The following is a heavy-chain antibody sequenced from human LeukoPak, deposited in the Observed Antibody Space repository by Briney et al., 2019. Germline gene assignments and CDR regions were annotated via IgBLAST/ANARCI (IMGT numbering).Heavy chain of an antibody. CDR3: AKTTWPAYFDY. J-gene: IGHJ4*02. V-gene: IGHV3-74*01. CDR1: GFTFSSYW. CDR2: INSDGSST. D-gene: IGHD4-17*01. Sequence: GGSLRLSCAASGFTFSSYWMHWFRQAPGKELVWVSRINSDGSSTSYADSVKGRFTISRDNAKNTLYLQMNSLRAEDTAVYYCAKTTWPAYFDYWGQGTLVTVSS.